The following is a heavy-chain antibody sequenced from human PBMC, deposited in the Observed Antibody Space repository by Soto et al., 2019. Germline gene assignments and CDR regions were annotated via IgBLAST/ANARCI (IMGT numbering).Heavy chain of an antibody. CDR3: AREKRSSGWYDDY. CDR1: GFTFSSYS. CDR2: ISSSSSYI. J-gene: IGHJ4*02. Sequence: EVPLVESGGGLVKPGGSLRLSCAASGFTFSSYSMNWVRQAPGKGLEWVSSISSSSSYIYYADSVTSRFTIASDNAKNSLYRQMKSLRAEDTALYYCAREKRSSGWYDDYWGQGTLVTVS. V-gene: IGHV3-21*01. D-gene: IGHD6-19*01.